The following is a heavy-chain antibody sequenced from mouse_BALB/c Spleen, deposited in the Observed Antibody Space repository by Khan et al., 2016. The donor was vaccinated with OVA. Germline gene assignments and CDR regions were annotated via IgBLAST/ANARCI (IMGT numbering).Heavy chain of an antibody. CDR3: TRLAYYYDSEGFAY. V-gene: IGHV5-6*01. D-gene: IGHD1-1*01. CDR1: GFTFSTYG. CDR2: ISTGGSYT. Sequence: QLVESGGDLVNPGGSLKLTCAASGFTFSTYGMSWVRQTPDKRLEWVATISTGGSYTYYPDSVKGRFTISRDNAKNTLYLQMSSLKSEDTAMFYCTRLAYYYDSEGFAYWGQGTLVTVSA. J-gene: IGHJ3*01.